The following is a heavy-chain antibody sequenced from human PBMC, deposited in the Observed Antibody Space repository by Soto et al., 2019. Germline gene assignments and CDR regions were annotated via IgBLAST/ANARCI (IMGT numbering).Heavy chain of an antibody. CDR1: GFTFSSYG. CDR2: IWYDGSNK. CDR3: ARVARGYSYAQSRNAFDI. J-gene: IGHJ3*02. D-gene: IGHD5-18*01. Sequence: QVQLVESGGGVVQPGRSLRLSCAASGFTFSSYGMHWVRQAPGKGLEWVAVIWYDGSNKYYADSVKGRFTISRDNSKNTLYLRMNSLRAEDTAVYYWARVARGYSYAQSRNAFDISGHGTMVTVSS. V-gene: IGHV3-33*01.